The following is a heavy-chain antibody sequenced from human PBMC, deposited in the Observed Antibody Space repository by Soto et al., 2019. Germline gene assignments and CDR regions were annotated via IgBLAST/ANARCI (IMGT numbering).Heavy chain of an antibody. CDR2: LYWDDDE. CDR3: ARASRLSNYYCMDV. J-gene: IGHJ6*03. Sequence: ATLTRKVACIFSVLLPRSGRMALLSIRHPQGKALEWLALLYWDDDERYSPSLRSRLTITKDTSKNQVVLTMTYIDPVDTATYYCARASRLSNYYCMDVWGKGTTVTVSS. CDR1: VLLPRSGRMA. D-gene: IGHD2-15*01. V-gene: IGHV2-5*02.